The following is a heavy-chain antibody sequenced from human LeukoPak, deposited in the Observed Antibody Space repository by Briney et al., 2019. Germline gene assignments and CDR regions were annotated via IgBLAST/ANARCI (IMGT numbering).Heavy chain of an antibody. V-gene: IGHV4-59*01. CDR1: GGSISNNY. CDR2: IYYSGST. J-gene: IGHJ4*02. CDR3: ASHKGF. Sequence: SETLSLTCTVSGGSISNNYWSWFRQPPGKGLEWIGYIYYSGSTNYNPSLKSRVTISVDTSKSQFSLKLSSVTAADTAVYYCASHKGFWGQGTLVTASS.